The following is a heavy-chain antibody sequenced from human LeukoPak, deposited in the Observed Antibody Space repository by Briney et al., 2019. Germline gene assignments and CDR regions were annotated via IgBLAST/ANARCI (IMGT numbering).Heavy chain of an antibody. D-gene: IGHD3-10*01. V-gene: IGHV1-69*13. CDR2: IIPIFGTA. Sequence: SVKVSCKASGGTFSSYAISWVRQAPGQGLEWMGGIIPIFGTANYAQKFQGRVTITADESTSTAYMELSSLRSEDTAVYYCARGFSGAYYYYYGMDVWGQGTTVTVSS. J-gene: IGHJ6*02. CDR1: GGTFSSYA. CDR3: ARGFSGAYYYYYGMDV.